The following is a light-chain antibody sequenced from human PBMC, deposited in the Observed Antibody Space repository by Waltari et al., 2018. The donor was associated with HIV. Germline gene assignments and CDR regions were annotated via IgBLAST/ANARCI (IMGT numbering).Light chain of an antibody. J-gene: IGKJ2*03. Sequence: DIVLTQSPGTLSLSPGDRATPPCRASQGVPRTFLAWYQQKRGQAPRLLIYGAFSRASGIPDRFRGGGSGADFTLTISRLEPEDFAVYYCLQYGSLPYSFGQGTKLEIK. V-gene: IGKV3-20*01. CDR3: LQYGSLPYS. CDR2: GAF. CDR1: QGVPRTF.